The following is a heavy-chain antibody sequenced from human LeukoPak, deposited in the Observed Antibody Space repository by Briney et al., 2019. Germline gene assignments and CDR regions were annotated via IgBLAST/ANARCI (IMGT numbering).Heavy chain of an antibody. J-gene: IGHJ4*02. D-gene: IGHD3-10*01. CDR3: ARSIWFGELYFDY. Sequence: SGPALVQPTRPLTLTCTFSGFSLSTSGMRGSWIRQPPEKALEWLARIDWDDDKFYSTSLKTRLTISKDTSKNQVVLTMTNMDPVDTATYYCARSIWFGELYFDYWGQGTLVTVSS. CDR2: IDWDDDK. CDR1: GFSLSTSGMR. V-gene: IGHV2-70*04.